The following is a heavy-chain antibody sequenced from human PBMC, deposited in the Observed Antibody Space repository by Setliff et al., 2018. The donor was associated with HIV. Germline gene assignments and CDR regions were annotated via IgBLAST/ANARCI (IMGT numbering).Heavy chain of an antibody. D-gene: IGHD1-26*01. CDR1: GGSVSSNDYY. CDR3: ARGALQDGTGSYYEGFDY. CDR2: IYTSEST. J-gene: IGHJ4*02. Sequence: SETLSLTCTVSGGSVSSNDYYWAWIRQPPGKGLEWIGHIYTSESTNYNPSLKSRVTISVDTSKNQFSLKLSSVTAADTAVYYCARGALQDGTGSYYEGFDYWGQGTLVTVSS. V-gene: IGHV4-61*08.